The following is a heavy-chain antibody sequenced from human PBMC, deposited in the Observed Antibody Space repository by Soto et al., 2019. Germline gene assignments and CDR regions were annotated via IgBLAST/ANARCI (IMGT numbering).Heavy chain of an antibody. V-gene: IGHV3-48*02. J-gene: IGHJ4*02. Sequence: GGSLRLSCAASGFTLSSFSLNWVRQAPGKGVEWVSYISSSSSTIYYADSVKGRFTISRDNAKNSLYLQMNSLRDEDTAVYFCAGAYSSSWYKLDYWGQGTLVTVSS. CDR2: ISSSSSTI. CDR3: AGAYSSSWYKLDY. CDR1: GFTLSSFS. D-gene: IGHD6-13*01.